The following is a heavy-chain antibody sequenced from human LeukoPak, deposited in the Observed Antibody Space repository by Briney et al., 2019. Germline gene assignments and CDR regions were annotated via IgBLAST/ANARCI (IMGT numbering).Heavy chain of an antibody. Sequence: TGGSLRLSCAASGFTFSSYSMNWVRQAPGKGLEWVSSISSSSSYIYYADSVKGRFTISRDNAKNSLYLQMNSLRAEDTAVYYCARRRSLLYGDYSMDVWGKGTTVTVSS. J-gene: IGHJ6*04. V-gene: IGHV3-21*01. D-gene: IGHD4-17*01. CDR1: GFTFSSYS. CDR2: ISSSSSYI. CDR3: ARRRSLLYGDYSMDV.